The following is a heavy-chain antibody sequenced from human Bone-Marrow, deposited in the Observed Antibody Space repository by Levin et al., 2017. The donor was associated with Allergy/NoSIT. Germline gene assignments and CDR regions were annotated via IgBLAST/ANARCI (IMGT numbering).Heavy chain of an antibody. J-gene: IGHJ5*02. CDR2: IIPIFGTA. CDR1: GGTFSSYA. Sequence: SVKVSCKASGGTFSSYAISWVRQAPGQGLEWMGGIIPIFGTANYAQKFQGRVTITADESTSTAYMELSSLRSEDTAVYYCARVQGIAARKGWFDPWGQGTLVTVSS. CDR3: ARVQGIAARKGWFDP. D-gene: IGHD6-6*01. V-gene: IGHV1-69*13.